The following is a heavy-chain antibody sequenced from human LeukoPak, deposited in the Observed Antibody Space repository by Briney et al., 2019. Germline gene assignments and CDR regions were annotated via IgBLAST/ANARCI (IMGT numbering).Heavy chain of an antibody. CDR3: ASDYYYDSSGYQYNDAFDI. D-gene: IGHD3-22*01. Sequence: GGSLRLSCAASGFTFSSYWMSWVRQAPGKGLEWVANIKQDGSEKYYVDSVKGRFTISRDNAKNPLYLQMNSLRAEDTAVYYCASDYYYDSSGYQYNDAFDIWGQGTMVTVSS. CDR2: IKQDGSEK. V-gene: IGHV3-7*01. J-gene: IGHJ3*02. CDR1: GFTFSSYW.